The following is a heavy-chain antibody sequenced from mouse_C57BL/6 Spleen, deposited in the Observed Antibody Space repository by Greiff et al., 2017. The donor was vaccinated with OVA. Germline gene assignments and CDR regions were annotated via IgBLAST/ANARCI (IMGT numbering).Heavy chain of an antibody. J-gene: IGHJ1*03. D-gene: IGHD1-1*01. CDR2: FYPGSGSI. CDR1: GYTFTEYT. V-gene: IGHV1-62-2*01. CDR3: ARHEEARYGSSYGYFDV. Sequence: QVQLQQSGAELVKPGASVKLSCKASGYTFTEYTIHWVKQRSGQGLEWIGWFYPGSGSIKYNEKFKDKATLTADKSSSTVYMELSRLTSEDSAVYFWARHEEARYGSSYGYFDVWGTGTTVTVSS.